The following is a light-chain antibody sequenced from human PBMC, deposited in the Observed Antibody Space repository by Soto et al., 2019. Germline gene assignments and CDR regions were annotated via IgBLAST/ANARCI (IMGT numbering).Light chain of an antibody. J-gene: IGKJ1*01. CDR3: PLSGSSPAT. V-gene: IGKV3-20*01. Sequence: ESGLTNSPCALSLSPRERATLSCRASQHIRSNYLAWYQHKPGQAPRLRIYGASSRATGIPDRFSGSGSGTDFTLTISRLEPEDFAVYCCPLSGSSPATFGEGTKAAI. CDR1: QHIRSNY. CDR2: GAS.